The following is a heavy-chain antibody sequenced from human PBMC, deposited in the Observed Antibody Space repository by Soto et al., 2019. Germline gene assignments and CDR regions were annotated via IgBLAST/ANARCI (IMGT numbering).Heavy chain of an antibody. V-gene: IGHV1-8*01. Sequence: ASVKVSCKASGYTFTSYDINWVRQATGQGLEWMGWMNPNSGNTGYAQKFQGRVTMTRNTSISTAYMELSSLRSEDTAVYYCARVPLLRYFDWLTNNPCYFDYWGQGTLVTVSS. CDR3: ARVPLLRYFDWLTNNPCYFDY. CDR2: MNPNSGNT. CDR1: GYTFTSYD. D-gene: IGHD3-9*01. J-gene: IGHJ4*02.